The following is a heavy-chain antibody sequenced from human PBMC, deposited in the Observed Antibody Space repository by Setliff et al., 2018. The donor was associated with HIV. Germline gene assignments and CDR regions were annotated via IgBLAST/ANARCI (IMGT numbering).Heavy chain of an antibody. J-gene: IGHJ4*02. CDR2: INPSGGGT. D-gene: IGHD1-1*01. V-gene: IGHV1-46*01. CDR3: ARATEAGTIDY. Sequence: ASVKVSCKASGYTFTSYYMHWVRRAPGQGLEWMGIINPSGGGTTYARKFQGRVTVTRDTSTTTVYMELSGLRSEDTAVYYCARATEAGTIDYWGQGTRGTAPQ. CDR1: GYTFTSYY.